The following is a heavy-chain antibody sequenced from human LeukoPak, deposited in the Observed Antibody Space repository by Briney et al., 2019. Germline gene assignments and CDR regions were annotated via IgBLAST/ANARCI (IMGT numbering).Heavy chain of an antibody. Sequence: GGSLRLSCAASGFTVSGNYMSWVRQAPGKGLEWVSATYSGGSTYYADSVKGRFTISRDNTKNTLYLQMNNLRAEDTAVYYCTRDGMARYYYGMDVWGQGTTVTVSS. J-gene: IGHJ6*02. CDR2: TYSGGST. CDR1: GFTVSGNY. CDR3: TRDGMARYYYGMDV. V-gene: IGHV3-53*01. D-gene: IGHD5-24*01.